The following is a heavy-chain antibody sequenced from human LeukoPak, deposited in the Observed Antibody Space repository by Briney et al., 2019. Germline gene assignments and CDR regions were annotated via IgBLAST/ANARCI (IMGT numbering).Heavy chain of an antibody. V-gene: IGHV3-21*01. CDR3: ARERGYMVYYYYYMDV. CDR2: ISRSSRHV. Sequence: GGSLRLSCAVSGFIFSDYSMNWVRQAPGKGLEWVSSISRSSRHVYYAGSVKGRFTISRDNAKNSLYLQMNSLRAEDMAVYYCARERGYMVYYYYYMDVWGKGTTVTVSS. CDR1: GFIFSDYS. D-gene: IGHD5-24*01. J-gene: IGHJ6*03.